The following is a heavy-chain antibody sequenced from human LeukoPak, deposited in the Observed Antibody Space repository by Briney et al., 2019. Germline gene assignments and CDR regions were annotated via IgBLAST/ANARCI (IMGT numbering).Heavy chain of an antibody. CDR1: GFTFSDYY. V-gene: IGHV3-66*01. Sequence: GGSLRLSCAASGFTFSDYYMSWVRQAPGEGLEWVSLINTAGTTYYVDSVKGRFTISRDKSMNTLYLQMNSLRAEDTAVYYCARERHYWGQGALVTVSS. CDR2: INTAGTT. J-gene: IGHJ4*02. CDR3: ARERHY.